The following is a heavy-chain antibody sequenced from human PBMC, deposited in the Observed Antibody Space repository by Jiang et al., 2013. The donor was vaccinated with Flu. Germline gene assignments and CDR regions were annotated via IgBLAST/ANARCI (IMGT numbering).Heavy chain of an antibody. D-gene: IGHD2-2*01. CDR1: GGSISSSSYY. V-gene: IGHV4-39*01. CDR3: ATRYCSSTSCYGYYFDY. J-gene: IGHJ4*02. Sequence: SLTCTVSGGSISSSSYYWGWIRQPPGKGLEWIGSIYYSGSTYYNPSLKSRVTISVDTSKNQFSLKLSSVTAADTAVYYCATRYCSSTSCYGYYFDYWGQGTLVTVSS. CDR2: IYYSGST.